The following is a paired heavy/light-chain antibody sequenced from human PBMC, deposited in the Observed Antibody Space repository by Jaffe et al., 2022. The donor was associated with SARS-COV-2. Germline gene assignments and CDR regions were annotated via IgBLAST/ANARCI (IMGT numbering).Light chain of an antibody. V-gene: IGKV4-1*01. CDR2: WAS. CDR3: QQYYNIPRT. J-gene: IGKJ1*01. Sequence: DIVMTQSPDSLAVSLGERATINCKSSQSVLNSSNNLKYLAWYQQRPGQPPKVLIYWASTRASGVPDRFSGSGSGTDFTLTISSLQAEDVAVYYCQQYYNIPRTFGQGTKVEIK. CDR1: QSVLNSSNNLKY.
Heavy chain of an antibody. CDR2: INADGLNT. D-gene: IGHD1-20*01. Sequence: EVQLVESGGGLVQPGGSLRLSCAASGFTFSNYWVQWVRQAPGKGLVWVSRINADGLNTDYADSVKGRFTISRDNARNTLYLQMNSLRAEDTAVYFCTRCYNWNNPVYADYDDYWGQGTLVTVSS. J-gene: IGHJ4*02. V-gene: IGHV3-74*01. CDR1: GFTFSNYW. CDR3: TRCYNWNNPVYADYDDY.